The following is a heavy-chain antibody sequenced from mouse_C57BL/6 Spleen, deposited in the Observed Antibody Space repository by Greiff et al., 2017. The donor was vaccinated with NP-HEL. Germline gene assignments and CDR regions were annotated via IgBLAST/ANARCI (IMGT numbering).Heavy chain of an antibody. CDR2: IDPSDSYT. V-gene: IGHV1-69*01. J-gene: IGHJ3*01. CDR3: ATHYGTAY. D-gene: IGHD1-1*01. CDR1: GYTFTSYW. Sequence: QVQLQQPGAELVMPGASVKLSCKASGYTFTSYWMHWVKQRPGQGLEWIGEIDPSDSYTNSNQKFKGKSTLHVDKSSSTAYMQLSSLTAEDSSVYYCATHYGTAYWGQGTLVTVSA.